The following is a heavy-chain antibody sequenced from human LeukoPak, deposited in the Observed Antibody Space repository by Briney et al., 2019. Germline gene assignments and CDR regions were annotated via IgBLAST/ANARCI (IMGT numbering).Heavy chain of an antibody. J-gene: IGHJ3*02. CDR1: GFTFSSYG. CDR3: AVSYGGNSGHDAFDI. CDR2: IRYDGSNK. Sequence: GGSLRLSCAASGFTFSSYGMHWVRQAPGTGLEWVAFIRYDGSNKYYADSVKGRFTISRDNSKNTLYLQMNSLRAEDTAVYYCAVSYGGNSGHDAFDIWGQGTMVTVSS. D-gene: IGHD4-23*01. V-gene: IGHV3-30*02.